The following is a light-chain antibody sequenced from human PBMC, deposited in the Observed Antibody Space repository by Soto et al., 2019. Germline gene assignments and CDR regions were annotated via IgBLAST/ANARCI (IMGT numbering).Light chain of an antibody. Sequence: DIQRTQSPSTLSASVGDTVTITCRASQSISGYLAWYQQKPGKAPHLLIYDASNLAGGVPSRYSGSGSGTEFTLTISSLQPDDFATYYCQQYKSYSPWTFGQGPKVENK. CDR2: DAS. CDR1: QSISGY. CDR3: QQYKSYSPWT. V-gene: IGKV1-5*01. J-gene: IGKJ1*01.